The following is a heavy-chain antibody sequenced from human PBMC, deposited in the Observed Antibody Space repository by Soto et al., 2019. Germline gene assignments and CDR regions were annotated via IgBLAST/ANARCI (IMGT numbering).Heavy chain of an antibody. CDR3: ARQGLGRYFDWLENEFDY. D-gene: IGHD3-9*01. CDR2: ISAYNGNT. Sequence: QVQLVQSGAEVKKPGASVKVSCKASGYTFTSYGISWVRQAPGQGLEWMGWISAYNGNTNYAQKLQGRVTMTTDTAARSAYMELRSLRSDDTSVYSCARQGLGRYFDWLENEFDYWGQGTLVTVSS. V-gene: IGHV1-18*01. J-gene: IGHJ4*02. CDR1: GYTFTSYG.